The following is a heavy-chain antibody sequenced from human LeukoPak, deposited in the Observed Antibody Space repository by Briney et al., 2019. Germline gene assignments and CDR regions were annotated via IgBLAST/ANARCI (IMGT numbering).Heavy chain of an antibody. D-gene: IGHD1-1*01. Sequence: PGGSLRLSCGASGFMFSNNWMSWVRQAPGKGLGWMANIKPDGSNEYYADSVKGRFTISRDNAKNSLYLHMNSLRVEDTAIYYCVININWSFGSWGQGDVVIVSS. CDR2: IKPDGSNE. V-gene: IGHV3-7*01. CDR3: VININWSFGS. J-gene: IGHJ4*02. CDR1: GFMFSNNW.